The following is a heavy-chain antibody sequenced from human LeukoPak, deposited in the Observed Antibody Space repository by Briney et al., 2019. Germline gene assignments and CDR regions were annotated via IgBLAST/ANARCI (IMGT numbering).Heavy chain of an antibody. J-gene: IGHJ3*02. Sequence: YPSETLSLTCTVSGGSISSYYWSWIRQPPGKGLEWIGFLYTSGSTSYSPSLKSRVTISGDTSKNQISLKLTSVTAADTAVYYCARPYSSGWYGAFDIWGQGTMVTVSS. D-gene: IGHD6-19*01. V-gene: IGHV4-4*09. CDR2: LYTSGST. CDR1: GGSISSYY. CDR3: ARPYSSGWYGAFDI.